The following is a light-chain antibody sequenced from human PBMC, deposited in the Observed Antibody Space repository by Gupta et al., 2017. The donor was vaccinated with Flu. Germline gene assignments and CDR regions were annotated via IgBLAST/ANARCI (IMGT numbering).Light chain of an antibody. V-gene: IGKV1-9*01. CDR2: GAS. J-gene: IGKJ2*01. Sequence: DIQLTQSPSFLSASVGDRVTITCRASQGISSYLAWYQQEPGKAPKLLIYGASTLQTGVPSRFSGSGSWTEFTLTISSLQPEDFANYYCQQLNNYPYTFGQGTKLGIK. CDR3: QQLNNYPYT. CDR1: QGISSY.